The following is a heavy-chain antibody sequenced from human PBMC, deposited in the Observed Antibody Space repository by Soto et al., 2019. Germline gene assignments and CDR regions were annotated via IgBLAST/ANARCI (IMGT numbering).Heavy chain of an antibody. CDR3: ARAYGDYVFDF. J-gene: IGHJ4*02. V-gene: IGHV4-59*01. D-gene: IGHD4-17*01. CDR2: IYYSGST. Sequence: QVQLQESGPGLVKPSETLSLTCTVSGGSISSYYWSWIRQPPGKGLEWIGYIYYSGSTNYNPSLKSRFTISLXTSKNHFSLKLSSVTATDTAVYYCARAYGDYVFDFWGQGTLVTVSS. CDR1: GGSISSYY.